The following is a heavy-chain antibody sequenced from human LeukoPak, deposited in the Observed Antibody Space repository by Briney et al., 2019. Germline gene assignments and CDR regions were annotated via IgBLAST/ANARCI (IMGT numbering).Heavy chain of an antibody. D-gene: IGHD6-13*01. CDR3: ARDRSSGYYYYYYYMDV. V-gene: IGHV4-59*12. CDR2: IYYSGST. Sequence: SETLSLTCTVSGGSISSYYWSWIRQPPGKGLEWIGYIYYSGSTNYNPSLKSRVTISVDTSKNQFSLKLSSVTAADTAVYYCARDRSSGYYYYYYYMDVWGKGTTVTVSS. J-gene: IGHJ6*03. CDR1: GGSISSYY.